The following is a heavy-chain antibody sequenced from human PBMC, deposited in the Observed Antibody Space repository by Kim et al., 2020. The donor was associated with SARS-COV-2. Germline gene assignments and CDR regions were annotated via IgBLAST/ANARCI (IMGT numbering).Heavy chain of an antibody. J-gene: IGHJ3*02. CDR1: GGPIGVTSYY. D-gene: IGHD3-22*01. CDR2: IYYSGTT. Sequence: SETLSLTCTVSGGPIGVTSYYWGWIRQSPGKGLEWIGSIYYSGTTYYNASLKSRVTISVDTSRNQFSLRLSSVTAADTAVYYCARLWDLYDTGAFAFDIWGQGTLVTVSS. V-gene: IGHV4-39*01. CDR3: ARLWDLYDTGAFAFDI.